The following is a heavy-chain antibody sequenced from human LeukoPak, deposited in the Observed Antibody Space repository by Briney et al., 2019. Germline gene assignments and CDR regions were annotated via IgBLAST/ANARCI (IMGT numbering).Heavy chain of an antibody. J-gene: IGHJ4*02. CDR1: GGSFSGYY. V-gene: IGHV4-34*01. D-gene: IGHD3-22*01. CDR3: ARGRRKITRTNLYDSSGWRPTTFDY. Sequence: NPSETLSLTCAVYGGSFSGYYWSWIRQPPGKGLEWIGEINHSGSTNYNPSLKSRVTISVDTSKNQFSLKLSSVTAADTAVYYCARGRRKITRTNLYDSSGWRPTTFDYWGQGTLVTVSS. CDR2: INHSGST.